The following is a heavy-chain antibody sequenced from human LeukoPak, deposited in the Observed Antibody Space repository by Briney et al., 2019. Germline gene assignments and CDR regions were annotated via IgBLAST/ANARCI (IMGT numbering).Heavy chain of an antibody. V-gene: IGHV3-48*04. CDR3: ARDIRQLYYFDY. Sequence: PGGSLRLSCAASGFTFSNHNINWVRQAPGKGLEWVSYISSSSTAIYYADSVKGRFTISRDNAKNSPYLQMNSLRAEDTAVYYCARDIRQLYYFDYWGQGTLVTVSS. CDR1: GFTFSNHN. CDR2: ISSSSTAI. D-gene: IGHD1-1*01. J-gene: IGHJ4*02.